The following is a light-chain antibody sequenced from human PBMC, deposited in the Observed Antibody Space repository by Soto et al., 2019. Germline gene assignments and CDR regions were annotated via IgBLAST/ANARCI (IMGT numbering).Light chain of an antibody. CDR3: QQFDDSVT. CDR2: GAS. J-gene: IGKJ5*01. CDR1: QSVSRTY. Sequence: EIVLTQSPATLSLYPGERATLSCRASQSVSRTYLAWYQQKPGQAPRLLIFGASDRATGTPDRFSGSGSGTDFTLTISRLEPEDSAVYYCQQFDDSVTFGQGTRLEIK. V-gene: IGKV3-20*01.